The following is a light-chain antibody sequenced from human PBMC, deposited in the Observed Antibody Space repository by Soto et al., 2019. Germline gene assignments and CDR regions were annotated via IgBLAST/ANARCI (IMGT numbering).Light chain of an antibody. CDR2: GAS. V-gene: IGKV3-15*01. Sequence: EIVMTQSPATLSVSPGERATLSCRASQGIGSTLAWYQQKPGQTPRLLIYGASTRATGVPARFSGSGSGTEFTLTFNSLQSEDSAVYYCQRYNNWPLTFGGGTKVEIK. J-gene: IGKJ4*01. CDR3: QRYNNWPLT. CDR1: QGIGST.